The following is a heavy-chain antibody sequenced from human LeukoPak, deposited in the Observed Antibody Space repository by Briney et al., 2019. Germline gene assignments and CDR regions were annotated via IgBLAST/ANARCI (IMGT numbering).Heavy chain of an antibody. CDR1: GGSISSYY. CDR3: ARDTMVRGVSNWFDP. Sequence: PSETLSLTCTVSGGSISSYYWSWIRQPPGKGLEWIGYIYYSGSTNYNPSLKSRVAISVDTSKNQFSLKLSSVTAADTAVYYCARDTMVRGVSNWFDPWGQGTLVTVSS. D-gene: IGHD3-10*01. V-gene: IGHV4-59*01. J-gene: IGHJ5*02. CDR2: IYYSGST.